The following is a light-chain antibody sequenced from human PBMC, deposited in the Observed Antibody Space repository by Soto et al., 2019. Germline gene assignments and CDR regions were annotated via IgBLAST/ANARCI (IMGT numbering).Light chain of an antibody. J-gene: IGKJ2*01. CDR2: DAS. V-gene: IGKV3-11*01. CDR1: HDVSVS. CDR3: QQRASWPYT. Sequence: EIVLTQSPDTLSLSPGEGATLSCRASHDVSVSLVWYRQRPGQSPMLLIHDASNRATGISARFSGSGSGTDFTLTIGSLEPEESALYYCQQRASWPYTSGQGTKVEIK.